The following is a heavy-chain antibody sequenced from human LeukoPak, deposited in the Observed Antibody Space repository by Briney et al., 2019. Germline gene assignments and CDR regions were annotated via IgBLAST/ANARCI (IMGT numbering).Heavy chain of an antibody. CDR3: ARVRRLGIQLWNDAFDI. V-gene: IGHV3-21*01. Sequence: GGSLRLSCAASGFTFSSYSMNWVRQAPGKGLEWVSSISSSSSYIYYADSVKGRFTISRDNAKNSLYLQMNSLRAEDTAVYYCARVRRLGIQLWNDAFDIWGQGTMVTVSS. J-gene: IGHJ3*02. D-gene: IGHD5-18*01. CDR1: GFTFSSYS. CDR2: ISSSSSYI.